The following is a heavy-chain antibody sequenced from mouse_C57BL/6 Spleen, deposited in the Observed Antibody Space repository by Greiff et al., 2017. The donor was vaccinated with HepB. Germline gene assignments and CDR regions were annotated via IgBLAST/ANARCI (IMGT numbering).Heavy chain of an antibody. CDR3: ARRGYSVYAMDY. Sequence: VQLKESGPGLVKPSQSLSLTCSVTGYSITSGYYWNWIRQFPGNKLEWMGYISYDGSNNYNPSLKNRISITRDTSKNQFFLKLNSVTTEDTATYYCARRGYSVYAMDYWGQGTSVTVSS. V-gene: IGHV3-6*01. J-gene: IGHJ4*01. CDR2: ISYDGSN. D-gene: IGHD2-12*01. CDR1: GYSITSGYY.